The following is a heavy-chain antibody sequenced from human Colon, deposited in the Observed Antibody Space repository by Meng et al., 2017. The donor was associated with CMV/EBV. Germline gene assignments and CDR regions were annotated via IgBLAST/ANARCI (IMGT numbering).Heavy chain of an antibody. Sequence: GESLKISCAASGFSFRDYAMNWVRQAPGKGLEWVSVIYGGGTTKYADSVKGRFTISRDNSKNTLFLQMNSLRAEDTAVYYCAGETGLPNGMDVWGQGTTVTVSS. CDR1: GFSFRDYA. CDR2: IYGGGTT. V-gene: IGHV3-53*01. J-gene: IGHJ6*02. D-gene: IGHD4-11*01. CDR3: AGETGLPNGMDV.